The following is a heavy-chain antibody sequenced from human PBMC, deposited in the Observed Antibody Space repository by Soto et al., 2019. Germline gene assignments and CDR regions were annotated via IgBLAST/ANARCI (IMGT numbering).Heavy chain of an antibody. CDR1: GFTFSGSA. CDR3: TRLPHDYYGSAYYNWFDP. CDR2: IRSKANSYAT. Sequence: PGGSLRLSCAASGFTFSGSAMHWVRQASGKGLEWVGRIRSKANSYATAYAASVKGRFTISRDDSKNTAYLQMNSLKTEDTAVYYFTRLPHDYYGSAYYNWFDPWGQGTLVTVSS. J-gene: IGHJ5*02. V-gene: IGHV3-73*01. D-gene: IGHD3-10*01.